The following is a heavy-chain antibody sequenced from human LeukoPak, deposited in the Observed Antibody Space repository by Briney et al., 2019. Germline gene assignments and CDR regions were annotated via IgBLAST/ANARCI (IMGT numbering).Heavy chain of an antibody. CDR2: IYSGGST. V-gene: IGHV3-53*01. CDR3: ARSYSSGWYGYFDY. Sequence: GGSLRLSCAASGFTVSSNYMSWVRQAPGKGLEWVSVIYSGGSTYYADSVKGRFTISRDNSKNTLYLQMNSLRAEDTAAYYCARSYSSGWYGYFDYWGQGTLVTASS. J-gene: IGHJ4*02. CDR1: GFTVSSNY. D-gene: IGHD6-19*01.